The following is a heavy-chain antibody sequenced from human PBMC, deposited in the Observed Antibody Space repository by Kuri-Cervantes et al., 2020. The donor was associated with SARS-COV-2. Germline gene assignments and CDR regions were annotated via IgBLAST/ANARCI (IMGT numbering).Heavy chain of an antibody. CDR3: ARHLPFDY. V-gene: IGHV4-38-2*01. CDR2: IYHSGST. CDR1: GYSISSGYY. J-gene: IGHJ4*02. D-gene: IGHD3-3*02. Sequence: SQTLSLTCAVSGYSISSGYYWGWIRQPPGKGLEWIGSIYHSGSTYYNPSLKSRVTISVDTSKNQFSLKLSSVTAADTAVYYCARHLPFDYWGQGTLVTVSS.